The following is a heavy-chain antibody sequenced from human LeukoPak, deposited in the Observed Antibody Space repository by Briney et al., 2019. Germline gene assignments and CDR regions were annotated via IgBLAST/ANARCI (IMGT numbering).Heavy chain of an antibody. CDR2: IWYGGSNI. Sequence: GGSLRLSCAASGFTFSSYAMSWVRQAPGKGLEWVAVIWYGGSNINYGDSVKGRFTISRDNSKNTLYLQMNSLRAEDTAVYYCVRGVDSSAWYPAFWGQGTLVAVSS. V-gene: IGHV3-33*08. D-gene: IGHD6-19*01. J-gene: IGHJ4*02. CDR1: GFTFSSYA. CDR3: VRGVDSSAWYPAF.